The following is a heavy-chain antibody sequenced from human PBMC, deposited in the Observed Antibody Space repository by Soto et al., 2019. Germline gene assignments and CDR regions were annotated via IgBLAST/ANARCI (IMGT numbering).Heavy chain of an antibody. Sequence: GGSLRLSCAASGFTFDDYAMHWVRQAPGKGLEWVSGISWNSGSIGYADSVKGRFTISRDNAKNSLYLQMNSLRAEDTALYYCAKDLPSPIDVLLWFGELLYYYYYYMDVWGKGTTVTVSS. D-gene: IGHD3-10*01. CDR3: AKDLPSPIDVLLWFGELLYYYYYYMDV. V-gene: IGHV3-9*01. CDR2: ISWNSGSI. CDR1: GFTFDDYA. J-gene: IGHJ6*03.